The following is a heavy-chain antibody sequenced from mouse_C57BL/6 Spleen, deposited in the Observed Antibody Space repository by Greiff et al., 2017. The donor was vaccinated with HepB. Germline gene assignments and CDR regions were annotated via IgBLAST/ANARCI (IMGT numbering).Heavy chain of an antibody. Sequence: VQLQQSGTVLARPGASVKMSCKTSGYTFTSYWMHWVKQRPGQGLEWIGAIYPGNSDTSYNQKFKGKAKLTAVQSASTAYRELSSLTKEDSAVYYCTRWGGGVNLEGYAMDYWGQGTSVTVSS. CDR2: IYPGNSDT. CDR3: TRWGGGVNLEGYAMDY. D-gene: IGHD2-2*01. CDR1: GYTFTSYW. J-gene: IGHJ4*01. V-gene: IGHV1-5*01.